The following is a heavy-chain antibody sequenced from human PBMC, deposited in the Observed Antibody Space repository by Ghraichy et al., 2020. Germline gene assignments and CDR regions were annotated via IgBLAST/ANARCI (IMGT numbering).Heavy chain of an antibody. CDR1: GGSISSDY. V-gene: IGHV4-59*01. CDR3: ARDHGTMVQGVPGAPAYYYYGMDV. D-gene: IGHD3-10*01. CDR2: IYYSGST. J-gene: IGHJ6*02. Sequence: SETLSLTCTVSGGSISSDYWSWIRQPPGKGLEWIGYIYYSGSTNYNPSLKSRVTISVDTSKNQFSLKLSSVTAADTAVYYCARDHGTMVQGVPGAPAYYYYGMDVWGQGTTVTVSS.